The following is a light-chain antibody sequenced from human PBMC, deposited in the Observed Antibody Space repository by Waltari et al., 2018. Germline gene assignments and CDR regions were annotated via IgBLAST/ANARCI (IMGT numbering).Light chain of an antibody. CDR3: AAWDDSLNGWV. CDR1: SSNIGSNT. V-gene: IGLV1-44*01. J-gene: IGLJ3*02. CDR2: SNN. Sequence: QSALTQPPSASGTPGQRVTISCSGSSSNIGSNTVHWYQQLPGTAPKVLIYSNNQRPSGVPARFSGSKSGTSASLAISGLQSEDEADYYCAAWDDSLNGWVFGGGTKLTVL.